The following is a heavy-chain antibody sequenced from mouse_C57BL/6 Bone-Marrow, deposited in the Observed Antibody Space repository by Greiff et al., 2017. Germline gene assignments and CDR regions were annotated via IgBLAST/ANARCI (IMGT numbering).Heavy chain of an antibody. CDR3: ARDAGPFDY. Sequence: EVTLMESEGGLVQPGSSMKLSCTASGFTFSDYYMAWVRQVPEKGLEWVANINYDGSSTYYLDSLQSRFIISRDNAKNMLYLQMSSLKSEDTATYYCARDAGPFDYWGQGTTLTVSS. V-gene: IGHV5-16*01. CDR1: GFTFSDYY. J-gene: IGHJ2*01. CDR2: INYDGSST.